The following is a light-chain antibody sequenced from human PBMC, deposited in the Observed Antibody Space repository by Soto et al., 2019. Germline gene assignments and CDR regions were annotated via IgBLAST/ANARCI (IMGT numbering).Light chain of an antibody. J-gene: IGKJ5*01. CDR2: DAS. CDR3: QQRSNWPPSIG. V-gene: IGKV3-11*01. Sequence: EIVLTQSPATLSLSPGEGATLSCRASQSVSSYLAWYPQKPGQAPRLLIYDASNRATGIPARFSGSGSGTDFTLTISCLEPEDFAVYYCQQRSNWPPSIGFGQGTRLEIK. CDR1: QSVSSY.